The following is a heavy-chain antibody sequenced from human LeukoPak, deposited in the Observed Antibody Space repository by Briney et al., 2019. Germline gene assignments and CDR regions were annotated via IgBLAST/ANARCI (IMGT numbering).Heavy chain of an antibody. Sequence: SETLSLTCTVSGGSISSYYWSWIRQPPGKGLEWIGYIYYSGSTNYNPSLKSRVTISVDTSKNQFSLKLSSVTAADTAVYYCARHGSMVVYYFDYWGQGTLVTVSS. CDR3: ARHGSMVVYYFDY. D-gene: IGHD3-10*01. CDR2: IYYSGST. V-gene: IGHV4-59*08. J-gene: IGHJ4*02. CDR1: GGSISSYY.